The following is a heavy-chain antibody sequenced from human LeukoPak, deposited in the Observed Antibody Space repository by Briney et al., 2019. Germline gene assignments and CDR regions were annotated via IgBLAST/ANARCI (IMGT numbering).Heavy chain of an antibody. CDR1: GYSFTAYG. CDR3: ARRPREVYSSGWYPDY. Sequence: ASVKVSCKASGYSFTAYGITWMRQAPGQGLEWMGWISAYNGNTHYAERLQDRVTMTTDTSTSTAYMELRSLRSDDTAVYYCARRPREVYSSGWYPDYWGQGTLVTVSS. CDR2: ISAYNGNT. D-gene: IGHD6-19*01. V-gene: IGHV1-18*01. J-gene: IGHJ4*02.